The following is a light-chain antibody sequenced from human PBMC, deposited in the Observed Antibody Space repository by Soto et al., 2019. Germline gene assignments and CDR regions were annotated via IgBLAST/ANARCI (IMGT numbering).Light chain of an antibody. CDR1: SSNIGAGYD. J-gene: IGLJ7*01. CDR3: QSYDSGLSGCV. Sequence: QSVLTQPPSVSGAPGQRVTISCTGSSSNIGAGYDVHWYQQLPGTAPKLVIYGNNNRPSGVPDRFSGSKSGTSASLAITGLQAGDEADYYCQSYDSGLSGCVFGSGTQLTVL. V-gene: IGLV1-40*01. CDR2: GNN.